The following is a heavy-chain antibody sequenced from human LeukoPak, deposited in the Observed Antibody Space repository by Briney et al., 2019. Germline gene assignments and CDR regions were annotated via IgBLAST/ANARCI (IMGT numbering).Heavy chain of an antibody. CDR1: GRTFSSYA. D-gene: IGHD6-13*01. CDR2: IIPILGIA. V-gene: IGHV1-69*04. J-gene: IGHJ4*02. CDR3: ARAFYPYSCSWYRDFDY. Sequence: ASVKVSCNASGRTFSSYAISWVRQAPGQGLEWMGRIIPILGIANYAQKFQGRVTITADKSTSTAYMELSSLRSEDTAVYYCARAFYPYSCSWYRDFDYWGQGTLVTVSS.